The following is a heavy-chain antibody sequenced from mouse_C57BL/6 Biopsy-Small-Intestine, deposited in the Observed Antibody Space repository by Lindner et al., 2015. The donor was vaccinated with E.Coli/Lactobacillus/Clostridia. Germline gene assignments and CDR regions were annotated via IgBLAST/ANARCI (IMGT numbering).Heavy chain of an antibody. CDR3: ARSIYEYFDY. CDR2: IYPGGGYT. CDR1: GYTFTNYW. V-gene: IGHV1-63*01. Sequence: VQLQESGIELVRPGTSVKMSCKASGYTFTNYWISWTKQRPGHGLEWIGDIYPGGGYTNYNEKFKGKATLTADKSSSTAYMQFSSLTSEDSAIYYCARSIYEYFDYWGQGSTLTVSS. D-gene: IGHD2-3*01. J-gene: IGHJ2*01.